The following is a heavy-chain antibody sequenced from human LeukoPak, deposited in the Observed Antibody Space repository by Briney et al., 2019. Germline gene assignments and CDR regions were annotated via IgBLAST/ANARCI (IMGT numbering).Heavy chain of an antibody. CDR2: IIPILGTA. CDR1: GCTFSSYA. CDR3: ARDCGAEAGLFDY. J-gene: IGHJ4*02. D-gene: IGHD6-13*01. V-gene: IGHV1-69*05. Sequence: ASVKVSRKASGCTFSSYAITLVRQAPGPGHGWMGGIIPILGTANYAKKCQGRVTITTDQSTSTAYMELSSLKSEETAGYYCARDCGAEAGLFDYWGQGTLVTGSS.